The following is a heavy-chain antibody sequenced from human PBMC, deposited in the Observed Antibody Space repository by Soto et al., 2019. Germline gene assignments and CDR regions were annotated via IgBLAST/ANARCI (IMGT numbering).Heavy chain of an antibody. CDR2: ISGSGGST. Sequence: HPGGSLRLSCAASGFTFSSYAMSWVRQAPGKGLEWVSAISGSGGSTYYADSVKGRFTISRDNSKNTLYLQMNSLRAEDTAVYYCAKRTFAYYIMDVWGRGTTVTVSS. V-gene: IGHV3-23*01. CDR3: AKRTFAYYIMDV. D-gene: IGHD2-21*01. J-gene: IGHJ6*03. CDR1: GFTFSSYA.